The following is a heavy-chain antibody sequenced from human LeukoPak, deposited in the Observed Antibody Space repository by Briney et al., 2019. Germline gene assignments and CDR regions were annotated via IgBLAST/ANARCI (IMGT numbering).Heavy chain of an antibody. CDR2: ISGSGGST. CDR3: APLHGYSDY. V-gene: IGHV3-23*01. D-gene: IGHD2-21*01. Sequence: GGSLRLSSAASGFTFSSYGMSWVRQAPGKGLEWVSAISGSGGSTYYADSVKGRFTISRDNSKNTLYLQMNSLRAEDTAVYYCAPLHGYSDYWGQGTLVTVSS. CDR1: GFTFSSYG. J-gene: IGHJ4*02.